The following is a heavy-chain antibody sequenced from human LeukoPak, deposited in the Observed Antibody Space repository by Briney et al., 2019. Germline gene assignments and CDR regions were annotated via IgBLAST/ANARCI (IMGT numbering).Heavy chain of an antibody. J-gene: IGHJ5*02. CDR1: GFTFSSYS. V-gene: IGHV3-21*01. Sequence: GGSLRLSCAASGFTFSSYSMNWVRQAPGKGLEWVSSISSSSSYIYYADSVKGRFTISRDNAKNSLYLQMNSLRAEDTAVYYCAREAPYSSSPGWFDPWGQGTLVTVSS. CDR2: ISSSSSYI. CDR3: AREAPYSSSPGWFDP. D-gene: IGHD6-6*01.